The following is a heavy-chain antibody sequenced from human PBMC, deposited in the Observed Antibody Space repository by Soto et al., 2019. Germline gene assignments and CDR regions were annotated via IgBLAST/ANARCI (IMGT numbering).Heavy chain of an antibody. Sequence: QITLKESGPTLVKPTQTLTLTCTFSGFSLSTSGVGVGWIRQPPGKALEWLALIYWDDDKRYSPSLKSRLTITKDTSKNQVVLTMTNIDPVDTATYYCAHSPIVVVTATPGWFDPWGQGTLVTVSS. D-gene: IGHD2-21*02. CDR2: IYWDDDK. CDR3: AHSPIVVVTATPGWFDP. J-gene: IGHJ5*02. V-gene: IGHV2-5*02. CDR1: GFSLSTSGVG.